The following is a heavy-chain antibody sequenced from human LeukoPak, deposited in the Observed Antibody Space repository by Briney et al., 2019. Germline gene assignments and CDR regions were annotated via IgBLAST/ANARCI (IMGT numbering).Heavy chain of an antibody. J-gene: IGHJ6*02. D-gene: IGHD1-26*01. V-gene: IGHV3-7*04. CDR3: ARLRSRPPYYYGMDV. CDR2: IKQDGSEK. CDR1: GFTSSSYW. Sequence: GSLRLSCAASGFTSSSYWMSWVRQAPGKGLEWVANIKQDGSEKYYVDSVKGRFTISRDNAKYSLYLEMNSLRAEDTAVYYCARLRSRPPYYYGMDVWGQGTTVTVSS.